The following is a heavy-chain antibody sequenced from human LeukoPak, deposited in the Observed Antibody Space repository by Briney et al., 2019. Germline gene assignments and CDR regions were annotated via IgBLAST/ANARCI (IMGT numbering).Heavy chain of an antibody. D-gene: IGHD2-15*01. Sequence: ASVKVSCKASGYTFTGYYMHWVRQAPGHGLEWMGWINPNSGGTNYAQKFQGRVTMTRDTSISTAYMELSRLRSDDTAVYYCAVPKCSGGSCYSSNWFDPWGQGTLVTVSS. V-gene: IGHV1-2*02. CDR1: GYTFTGYY. J-gene: IGHJ5*02. CDR3: AVPKCSGGSCYSSNWFDP. CDR2: INPNSGGT.